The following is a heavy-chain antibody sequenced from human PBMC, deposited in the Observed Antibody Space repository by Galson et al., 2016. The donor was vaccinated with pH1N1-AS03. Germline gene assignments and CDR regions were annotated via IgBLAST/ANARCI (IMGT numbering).Heavy chain of an antibody. CDR1: EFTFSHYG. J-gene: IGHJ6*02. Sequence: SLRLSCAASEFTFSHYGMGWVRQAPGKGLIWVSSISGRGDSAYYADSVKGRFTISRDKSKNTLYLQMDSLRAEDTAVYYCAKGRGWPVWHYGMDVWGQGTTVTVSS. D-gene: IGHD6-19*01. CDR3: AKGRGWPVWHYGMDV. V-gene: IGHV3-23*01. CDR2: ISGRGDSA.